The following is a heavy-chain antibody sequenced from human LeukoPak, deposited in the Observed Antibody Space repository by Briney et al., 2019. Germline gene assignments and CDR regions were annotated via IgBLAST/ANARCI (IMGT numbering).Heavy chain of an antibody. V-gene: IGHV5-51*01. CDR1: GYIFTSYW. CDR2: IYPGDSDT. J-gene: IGHJ3*02. D-gene: IGHD2-15*01. CDR3: GVVVVAAYDAFDI. Sequence: GESLKISCKGSGYIFTSYWIGWVRLMPGKGLEWMGIIYPGDSDTRYSPSFQGQVTISADKSISTAYLQWSSLKASDTAMYYCGVVVVAAYDAFDIWGQGTMVTVSS.